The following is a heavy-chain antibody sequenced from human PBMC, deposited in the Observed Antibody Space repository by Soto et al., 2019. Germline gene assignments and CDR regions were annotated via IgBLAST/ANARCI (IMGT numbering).Heavy chain of an antibody. CDR2: IWYDGSNK. D-gene: IGHD3-3*01. Sequence: GGSLRLSCAASGFTFSSYGMHWVRQAPGKGLEWVAVIWYDGSNKYYADSVKGRFTISRDNSKNTLYLQMNSLRAEDTAVYYCARPSLEWLFPPLDFDYWGQGTLVTVSS. J-gene: IGHJ4*02. CDR3: ARPSLEWLFPPLDFDY. V-gene: IGHV3-33*01. CDR1: GFTFSSYG.